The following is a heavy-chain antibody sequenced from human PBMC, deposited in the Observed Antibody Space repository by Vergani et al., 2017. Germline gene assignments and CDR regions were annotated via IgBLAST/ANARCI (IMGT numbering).Heavy chain of an antibody. CDR1: GFTFSSYG. Sequence: QVQLVESGGGVVQPGRSLRLSCAASGFTFSSYGMHWVRQALGKGLERVAVISYEGSNKYYADSVKGRFTISRDKSKNTLYLQMNSLGAEDTAVYYSAKTPSRYCSGGSYYSIGRWGQGTLVTVSS. CDR2: ISYEGSNK. V-gene: IGHV3-30*18. J-gene: IGHJ4*02. D-gene: IGHD2-15*01. CDR3: AKTPSRYCSGGSYYSIGR.